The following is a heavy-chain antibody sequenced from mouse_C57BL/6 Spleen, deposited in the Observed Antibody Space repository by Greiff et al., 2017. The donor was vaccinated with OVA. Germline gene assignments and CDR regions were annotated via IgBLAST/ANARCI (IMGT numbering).Heavy chain of an antibody. CDR2: ISDGGSYT. CDR1: GFTFSSYA. D-gene: IGHD1-1*01. Sequence: EVKLMESGGGLVKPGGSLKLSCAASGFTFSSYAMSWVRQTPEKRLEWVATISDGGSYTYYPDNVKGRFTISRDNAKNNLYLQMSHLKSEDTAMYYCARVYGSRYYFDYWGQGTTLTVSS. J-gene: IGHJ2*01. CDR3: ARVYGSRYYFDY. V-gene: IGHV5-4*03.